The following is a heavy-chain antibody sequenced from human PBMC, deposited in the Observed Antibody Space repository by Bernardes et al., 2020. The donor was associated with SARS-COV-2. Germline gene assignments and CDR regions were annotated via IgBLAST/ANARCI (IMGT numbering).Heavy chain of an antibody. CDR2: INDSGST. CDR3: ARDLSHLVRRGFDL. Sequence: SETLSLTCAVYGGSFSGYYWSWIRQPPGEGLEWIGEINDSGSTNYNPSLKSRVTISVDRSQNQFSLNLSSVTPADTAVYYCARDLSHLVRRGFDLWGRGTLVTVSS. J-gene: IGHJ2*01. D-gene: IGHD3-10*01. V-gene: IGHV4-34*01. CDR1: GGSFSGYY.